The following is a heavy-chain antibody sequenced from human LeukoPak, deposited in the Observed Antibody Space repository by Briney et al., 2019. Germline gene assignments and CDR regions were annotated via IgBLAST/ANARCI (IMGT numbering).Heavy chain of an antibody. V-gene: IGHV1-2*06. Sequence: GASVKVSCKASGYTFTGYYMQWVRQAPGQGPEWMGRINPDSGGTNYAQKLQDRVTMTRDTAITTAYMELSSLRSDDTAVYYCARGIVGATDLDYWGQGTLVTVSS. CDR2: INPDSGGT. CDR1: GYTFTGYY. D-gene: IGHD1-26*01. J-gene: IGHJ4*02. CDR3: ARGIVGATDLDY.